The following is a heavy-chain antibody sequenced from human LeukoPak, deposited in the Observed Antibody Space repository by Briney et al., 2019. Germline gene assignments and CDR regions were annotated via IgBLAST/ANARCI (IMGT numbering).Heavy chain of an antibody. Sequence: PSETLSLTCTVSGGSISSYYWSWIRQPPGKGLEWIGYIYYSGSTNYNPSLKSRVTISVDTSKNQFSLKLSSVTAADTAVYYCARHTGPGVNPYFDYWGQGTLVTVSS. CDR3: ARHTGPGVNPYFDY. CDR2: IYYSGST. V-gene: IGHV4-59*08. D-gene: IGHD1-14*01. J-gene: IGHJ4*02. CDR1: GGSISSYY.